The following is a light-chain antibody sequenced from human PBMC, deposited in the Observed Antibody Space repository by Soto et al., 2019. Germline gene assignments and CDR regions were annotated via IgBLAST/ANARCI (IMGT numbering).Light chain of an antibody. CDR1: SSDVGSYNL. CDR2: EVS. V-gene: IGLV2-23*02. Sequence: QSVLTQPASVSGSPGQSITISCTGTSSDVGSYNLVSWYQQHPGKAPKLMIYEVSKRPSGVSNRFSGSKSGNTASLTISGLQAEDEADYSCCSYAGSSTLYVFGTGTKVTAL. J-gene: IGLJ1*01. CDR3: CSYAGSSTLYV.